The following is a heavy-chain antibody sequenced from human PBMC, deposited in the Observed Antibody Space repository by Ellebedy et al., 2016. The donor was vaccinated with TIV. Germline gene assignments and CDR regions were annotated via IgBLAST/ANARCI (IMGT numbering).Heavy chain of an antibody. CDR1: GFTVSSNY. CDR3: ARGRPNYGDFPS. Sequence: GGSLRLXCAASGFTVSSNYISWVRQAPGKWLEWVSVIYAGGSTYYADSARGRFTISRDNSNNIVYLQMDSMRAEDTALYYCARGRPNYGDFPSWGQGTLVTVSS. CDR2: IYAGGST. D-gene: IGHD3-10*01. J-gene: IGHJ1*01. V-gene: IGHV3-53*01.